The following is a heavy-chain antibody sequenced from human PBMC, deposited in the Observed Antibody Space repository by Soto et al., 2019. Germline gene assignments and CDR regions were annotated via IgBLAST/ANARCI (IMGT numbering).Heavy chain of an antibody. CDR3: ARHVYKSDYDFWSGPRPHFDY. V-gene: IGHV4-39*01. Sequence: SETQSLTCTVSGGSISSSSYYWGWIRQPPGKGLEWIGSIYYSGSTYYNPSLKSRVTISVDTSKNQFSLKLSSVTAADTAVYYCARHVYKSDYDFWSGPRPHFDYWGQGTLVTVSS. J-gene: IGHJ4*02. CDR1: GGSISSSSYY. D-gene: IGHD3-3*01. CDR2: IYYSGST.